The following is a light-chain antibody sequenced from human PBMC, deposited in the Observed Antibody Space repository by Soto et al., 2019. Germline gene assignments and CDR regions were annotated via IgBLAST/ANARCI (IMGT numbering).Light chain of an antibody. CDR2: DAS. Sequence: EIVLTQSPGTLSLSPWERATLSCMASQSLSSSQLAWYQQKPGQAPRLLIHDASSRATGISDRFTGSGSGTDFTLTITTLEPEDFAVYYCQQYGSSPRTFGLGTKVDIK. CDR1: QSLSSSQ. CDR3: QQYGSSPRT. J-gene: IGKJ1*01. V-gene: IGKV3-20*01.